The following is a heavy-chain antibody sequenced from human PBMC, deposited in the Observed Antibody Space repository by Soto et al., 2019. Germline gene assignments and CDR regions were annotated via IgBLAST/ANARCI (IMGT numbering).Heavy chain of an antibody. Sequence: PGGSLRLSCAASGFMFSNYAMNWVRQAPGKGLEWIAFVSANTDGTFYADSVKGRFSISRDNSKNTLYLQMNNLRAEDTAIYYCSKGRLSFDFWRLGTLVTVSS. CDR2: VSANTDGT. CDR1: GFMFSNYA. V-gene: IGHV3-23*01. J-gene: IGHJ4*02. CDR3: SKGRLSFDF.